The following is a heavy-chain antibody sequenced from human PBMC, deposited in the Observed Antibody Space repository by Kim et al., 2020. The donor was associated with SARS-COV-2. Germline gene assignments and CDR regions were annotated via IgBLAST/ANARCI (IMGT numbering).Heavy chain of an antibody. CDR2: IWSDGSNQ. CDR3: ASDALSDIGYDALDS. V-gene: IGHV3-33*01. CDR1: GFTFSSYG. Sequence: GGSLRLSCAASGFTFSSYGMHWVRQAPGKGLEWVAVIWSDGSNQYYADSVKGRFTISRDNSKNTLYLQMNSLRAEDTAVYYCASDALSDIGYDALDSWGNGTPLAVSS. D-gene: IGHD5-12*01. J-gene: IGHJ5*01.